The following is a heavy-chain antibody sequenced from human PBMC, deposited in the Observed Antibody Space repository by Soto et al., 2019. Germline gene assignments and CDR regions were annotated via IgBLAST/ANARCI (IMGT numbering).Heavy chain of an antibody. D-gene: IGHD4-17*01. J-gene: IGHJ4*02. V-gene: IGHV1-8*01. CDR3: AKDRGVEVTTRFFDY. Sequence: GASVKVSCKASGYTFTSYDINWVRQATGQGLEWMGWMNPNSGNTGYAQKFQGRVTMTRNTSISTAYIELNSLRAEDTAVYYCAKDRGVEVTTRFFDYWGQGTLVTVSS. CDR2: MNPNSGNT. CDR1: GYTFTSYD.